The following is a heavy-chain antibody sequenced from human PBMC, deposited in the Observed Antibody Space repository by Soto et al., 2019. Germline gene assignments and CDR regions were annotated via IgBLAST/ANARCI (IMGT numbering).Heavy chain of an antibody. CDR3: ASPFPYRTPEYSSSSFAFDI. D-gene: IGHD6-6*01. J-gene: IGHJ3*02. Sequence: ASVKVSCKASGYTFTSYAMNWVRQAPGQGLEWMGWINTNTGNPTYAQGFTGRFVFSLDTSVSTAYLQISSLKAEDTAVYYCASPFPYRTPEYSSSSFAFDIWGQGTMVTVSS. CDR2: INTNTGNP. CDR1: GYTFTSYA. V-gene: IGHV7-4-1*02.